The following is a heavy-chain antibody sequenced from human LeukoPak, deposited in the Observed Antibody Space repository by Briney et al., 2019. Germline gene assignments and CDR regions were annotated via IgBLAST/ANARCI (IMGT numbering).Heavy chain of an antibody. CDR2: ISSGGSTI. Sequence: PGGSLRLSCAASGFTFSSYEMNWVRQAPGKGLEWVSYISSGGSTIYYADSVRGRFTISRDNAKNSLYLQMNSLRAEDTAVYYCAKDRGHIVGAPRWGQGTLVTVSS. CDR1: GFTFSSYE. J-gene: IGHJ4*02. D-gene: IGHD1-26*01. CDR3: AKDRGHIVGAPR. V-gene: IGHV3-48*03.